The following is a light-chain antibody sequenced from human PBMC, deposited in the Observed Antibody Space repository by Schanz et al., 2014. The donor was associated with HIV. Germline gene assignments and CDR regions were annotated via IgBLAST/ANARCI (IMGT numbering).Light chain of an antibody. J-gene: IGKJ1*01. CDR1: QTVSKN. V-gene: IGKV3-15*01. CDR3: QQYNNWPRT. Sequence: EIVMTQSPGTLSVSPGERATLSCRASQTVSKNLAWYQQKPGQAPRLLIYGASTRVTGIPARFSGSGSGTEFTLTISSLQSEDFAVYFCQQYNNWPRTFGRGTKVEIK. CDR2: GAS.